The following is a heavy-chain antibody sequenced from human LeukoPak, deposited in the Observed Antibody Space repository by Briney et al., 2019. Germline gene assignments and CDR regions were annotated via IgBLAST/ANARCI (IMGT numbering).Heavy chain of an antibody. Sequence: PSETLSLTCTVSRGSVNSNSYYWGWIRQPPGKGLEWIGTIYYSGNTYYNPSLESRVTISVDTSRDQFSLKLTSVTAADTAVYYCARDHEVSSSSFDYWGQGTLVTISS. V-gene: IGHV4-39*07. D-gene: IGHD6-6*01. CDR3: ARDHEVSSSSFDY. CDR1: RGSVNSNSYY. CDR2: IYYSGNT. J-gene: IGHJ4*02.